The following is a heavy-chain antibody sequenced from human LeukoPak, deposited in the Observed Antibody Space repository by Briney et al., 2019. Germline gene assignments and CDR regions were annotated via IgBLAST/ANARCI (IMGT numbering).Heavy chain of an antibody. CDR1: GYTFSSHD. D-gene: IGHD3-22*01. CDR2: ISAYNGNT. CDR3: ARDRYYDSSGYYDH. V-gene: IGHV1-18*01. J-gene: IGHJ5*02. Sequence: ASVKVSCKASGYTFSSHDINWVRQAPGQGLEWMGWISAYNGNTNYAQKFQGRVTMTTDTSTSTAYMELRSLRSDDTAVYYCARDRYYDSSGYYDHWGQGTLITVSS.